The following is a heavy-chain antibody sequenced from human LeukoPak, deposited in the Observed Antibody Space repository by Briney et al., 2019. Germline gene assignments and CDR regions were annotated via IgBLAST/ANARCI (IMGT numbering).Heavy chain of an antibody. D-gene: IGHD5-18*01. CDR1: EFTFSSNS. CDR2: ISLSSRTI. Sequence: GGSLRLSCAASEFTFSSNSMNWVRQAPGKGLEWVSYISLSSRTIYYADSVKGRFIVSRDNAKNSLYLQMNSLRDEDTAVYYCASLVDTPSFGHMDVWGKGTTVTISS. CDR3: ASLVDTPSFGHMDV. V-gene: IGHV3-48*02. J-gene: IGHJ6*03.